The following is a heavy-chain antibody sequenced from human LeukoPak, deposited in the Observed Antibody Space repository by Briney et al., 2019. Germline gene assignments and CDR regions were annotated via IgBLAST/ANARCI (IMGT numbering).Heavy chain of an antibody. V-gene: IGHV3-23*01. CDR2: ISGSDGST. Sequence: GGSLRLSCAASGFTFSSYAMSWVRQAPGKGLEWVSAISGSDGSTYYAGSVKGRFTISRDNPKNTLYLQMNSLRAEDTAVYYCARDQPSYMDYWGQGTLVTVSS. CDR3: ARDQPSYMDY. J-gene: IGHJ4*02. D-gene: IGHD1-1*01. CDR1: GFTFSSYA.